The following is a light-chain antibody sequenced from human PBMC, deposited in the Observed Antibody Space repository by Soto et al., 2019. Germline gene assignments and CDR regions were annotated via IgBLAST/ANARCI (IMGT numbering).Light chain of an antibody. CDR3: QQYYGTPYT. Sequence: DIVMTQSPDSLAVSLGKRATINCKSSQRVFYSSNNKNYLAWYQQKAGQPPKLLIYWASTRESGVPDRFSGSGSGTDFTLTISSLQAEDVALYYCQQYYGTPYTFGQGTKLEIK. CDR1: QRVFYSSNNKNY. J-gene: IGKJ2*01. CDR2: WAS. V-gene: IGKV4-1*01.